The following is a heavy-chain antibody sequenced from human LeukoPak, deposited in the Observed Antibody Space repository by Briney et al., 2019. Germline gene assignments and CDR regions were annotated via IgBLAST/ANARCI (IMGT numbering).Heavy chain of an antibody. Sequence: ASVKVSCKASGFTFTDYYMHWVRQAPGQGLEWMGYIYPKSRDTNYEQNFQGRVTMTSDTSMSTVYMELTGLRSDDTAVYYCAREGSSGYSGYFDLWGRGTLVTVSS. CDR2: IYPKSRDT. CDR1: GFTFTDYY. D-gene: IGHD3-22*01. CDR3: AREGSSGYSGYFDL. J-gene: IGHJ2*01. V-gene: IGHV1-2*02.